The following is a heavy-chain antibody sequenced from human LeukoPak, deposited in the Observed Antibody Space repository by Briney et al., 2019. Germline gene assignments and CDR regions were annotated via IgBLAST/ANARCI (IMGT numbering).Heavy chain of an antibody. D-gene: IGHD3-22*01. J-gene: IGHJ4*02. CDR1: SFNFRSYG. CDR3: AKDPDSYGEYCRGFDY. Sequence: PGRSLRLSCVACSFNFRSYGMHWVRQAPGKGLEWVAVIWPDGSNTFYAESVKGRFAISRDNSKNTLYLQMNSLRGENTAVYYCAKDPDSYGEYCRGFDYWGQGTLVTVSS. CDR2: IWPDGSNT. V-gene: IGHV3-33*06.